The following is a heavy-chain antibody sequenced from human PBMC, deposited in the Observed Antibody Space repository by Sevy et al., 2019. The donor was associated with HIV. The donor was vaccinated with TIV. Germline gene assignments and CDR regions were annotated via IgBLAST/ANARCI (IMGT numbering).Heavy chain of an antibody. CDR2: ISYDGSNK. V-gene: IGHV3-30-3*01. D-gene: IGHD3-3*01. CDR3: AGDGGATIFGVVISFDYYYYMDV. J-gene: IGHJ6*03. CDR1: GFTFSSYA. Sequence: GGSLRLSCAASGFTFSSYAMHWVRQAPGKGLEWVAVISYDGSNKYYADSVKGRFTISRDNSKNTLYLQMNSLRAEDTAVYYCAGDGGATIFGVVISFDYYYYMDVWGKGTTVTVSS.